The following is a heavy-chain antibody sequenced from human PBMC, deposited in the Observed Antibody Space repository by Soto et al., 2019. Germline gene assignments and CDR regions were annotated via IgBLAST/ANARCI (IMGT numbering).Heavy chain of an antibody. V-gene: IGHV1-69*13. Sequence: GASVKVSCKASGYTXTGYAMHWVRQAPGQGLEWMGGIIPIFGTANYAQKFQGRVTITADESTSTAYMELSSLRSEDTAVYYCARDKDSTTVVNEMAYYYGMDVWGQGTTVTVSS. J-gene: IGHJ6*02. CDR2: IIPIFGTA. CDR1: GYTXTGYA. D-gene: IGHD4-17*01. CDR3: ARDKDSTTVVNEMAYYYGMDV.